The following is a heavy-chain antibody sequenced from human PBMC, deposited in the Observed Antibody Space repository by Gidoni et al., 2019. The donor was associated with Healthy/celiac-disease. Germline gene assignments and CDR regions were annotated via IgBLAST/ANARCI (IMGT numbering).Heavy chain of an antibody. V-gene: IGHV1-69*02. D-gene: IGHD2-2*01. CDR3: ASSGVYCSSTSCGMDV. CDR1: GGTFCSYT. J-gene: IGHJ6*02. CDR2: IIPILGIA. Sequence: QVQLVQSGAEVKKPGSSVKVSCKAPGGTFCSYTISWVRQAPGQGLEWMGRIIPILGIANYAQKFQGRVTITADKSTSTAYMELSSLRSEDTAVYYCASSGVYCSSTSCGMDVWGQGTTVTVSS.